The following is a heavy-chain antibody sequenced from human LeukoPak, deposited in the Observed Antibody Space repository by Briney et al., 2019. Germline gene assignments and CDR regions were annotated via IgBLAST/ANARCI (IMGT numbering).Heavy chain of an antibody. J-gene: IGHJ6*02. Sequence: GGSLRLSCATSGLTSSNYAVSWVRQAPGKGLEWVSSISGSGGTTYYADSVKGRFTISRDNSKNTLYLQMNSLRTEDTGAYYCARVGNSNRYGMDVWGQGTTVTVSS. CDR2: ISGSGGTT. V-gene: IGHV3-23*01. CDR3: ARVGNSNRYGMDV. D-gene: IGHD4-23*01. CDR1: GLTSSNYA.